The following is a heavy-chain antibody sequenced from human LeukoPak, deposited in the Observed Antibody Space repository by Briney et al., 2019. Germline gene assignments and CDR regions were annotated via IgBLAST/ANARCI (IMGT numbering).Heavy chain of an antibody. CDR1: GGSFSGYY. V-gene: IGHV4-34*01. CDR3: ARGRICSGGSCYSWGGYYYYYMDV. CDR2: INHSGST. D-gene: IGHD2-15*01. J-gene: IGHJ6*03. Sequence: SETLSLTCAAYGGSFSGYYWSWIRQPPGKGLEWIGEINHSGSTNYNPSLKSRVTISVDTSKNQFSLKLSSVTAADTAVYYCARGRICSGGSCYSWGGYYYYYMDVWGKGTTVTVSS.